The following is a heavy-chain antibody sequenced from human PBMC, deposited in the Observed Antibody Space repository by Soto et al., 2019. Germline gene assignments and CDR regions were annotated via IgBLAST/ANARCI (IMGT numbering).Heavy chain of an antibody. CDR1: GYTFTSYD. D-gene: IGHD2-8*02. J-gene: IGHJ4*02. V-gene: IGHV1-8*01. CDR2: MNPNTGNT. CDR3: ARNPANTGYFEY. Sequence: QVQLVQSGAEVKKHGASVKVSCKASGYTFTSYDINWVRQAPGQGLEWMGWMNPNTGNTGYAQKFQGRFILTRDTSIATAYMELSSLTSEDTAEYYCARNPANTGYFEYWGQGTLVTASS.